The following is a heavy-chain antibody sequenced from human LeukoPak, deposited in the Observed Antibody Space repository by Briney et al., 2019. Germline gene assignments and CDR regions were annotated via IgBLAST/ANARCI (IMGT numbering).Heavy chain of an antibody. D-gene: IGHD6-6*01. V-gene: IGHV4-39*07. Sequence: PSETLSLTCTVSGGSISSSSYYWGWIRQPPGKGLEWIGSIYYSGSTYYNPSLKSRVTISVDKSQNQFSLKLHSVTAADTAMYYCARDVGARLPGYWGQGTLVTVSS. CDR2: IYYSGST. CDR1: GGSISSSSYY. CDR3: ARDVGARLPGY. J-gene: IGHJ4*02.